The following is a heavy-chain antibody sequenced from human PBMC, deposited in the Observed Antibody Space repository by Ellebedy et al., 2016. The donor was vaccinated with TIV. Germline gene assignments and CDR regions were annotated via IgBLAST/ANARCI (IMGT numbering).Heavy chain of an antibody. CDR1: GGSISSYY. CDR2: VYYTGSP. J-gene: IGHJ5*02. CDR3: ARDFGPYYYDSGTIGAS. Sequence: MPSETLSLTCAVTGGSISSYYWSWIRPPPGKGLEWIGYVYYTGSPHYNTSLGSRVTMSIHTSKTQCSLNLTSVTAADTAVYYCARDFGPYYYDSGTIGASWGQGTLVIVSS. D-gene: IGHD3-10*01. V-gene: IGHV4-59*01.